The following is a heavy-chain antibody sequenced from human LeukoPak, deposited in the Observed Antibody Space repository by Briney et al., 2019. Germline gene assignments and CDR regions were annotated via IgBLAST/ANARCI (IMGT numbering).Heavy chain of an antibody. CDR2: IFYSGST. CDR1: SGSISTSNDY. Sequence: SETLSLTCTVSSGSISTSNDYWGWVRQPPGKALEWIGNIFYSGSTYYNPSLKSRVTISVDTSKNQFSLKLSSVTAADTAVYYCARTGYCSGGSCYPEDWFDPWGQGTLVTVSS. J-gene: IGHJ5*02. CDR3: ARTGYCSGGSCYPEDWFDP. V-gene: IGHV4-39*07. D-gene: IGHD2-15*01.